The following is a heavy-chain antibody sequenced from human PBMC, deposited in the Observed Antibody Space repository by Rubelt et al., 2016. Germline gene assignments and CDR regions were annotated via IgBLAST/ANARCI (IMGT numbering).Heavy chain of an antibody. CDR2: NNTNTGNP. J-gene: IGHJ4*02. D-gene: IGHD3-10*01. CDR1: GYTLTELS. CDR3: ARGMRWFGADY. V-gene: IGHV7-4-1*02. Sequence: QVQLVQSGAEVKKPGVSVKVSCKVSGYTLTELSMHWVRQAPGKGIEWMGWNNTNTGNPTYAQALPRLFAWSLDTSDSTAYLRSNSLKAEVSAGYDCARGMRWFGADYWGQGTLGTVSS.